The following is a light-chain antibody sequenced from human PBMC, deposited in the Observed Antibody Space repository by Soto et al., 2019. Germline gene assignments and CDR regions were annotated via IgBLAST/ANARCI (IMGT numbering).Light chain of an antibody. CDR2: EVS. J-gene: IGLJ1*01. Sequence: QSVLTQPPSASGSPGQAVTISCTGTSRDIGGYDFVSWYQVRPGEAPKLMIYEVSKRPSGVPDRSSGSKSGNTASLTVSGLEAEDEADYYCRSYAGSNNFLYVFGTGTKVTVL. CDR3: RSYAGSNNFLYV. CDR1: SRDIGGYDF. V-gene: IGLV2-8*01.